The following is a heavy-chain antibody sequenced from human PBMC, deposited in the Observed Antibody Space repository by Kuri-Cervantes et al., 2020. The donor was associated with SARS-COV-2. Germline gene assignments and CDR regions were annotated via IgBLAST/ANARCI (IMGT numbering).Heavy chain of an antibody. Sequence: GESLKISCKGSGYSFTSYWIGWVRQMPGKGLEWMGIIYPGDSDTRYSPSFQGQVTISADKSISTAYLQWSSLKASDTAMYYCARQSTAMALGDAFDIWGQGTMVTVSS. CDR1: GYSFTSYW. V-gene: IGHV5-51*01. J-gene: IGHJ3*02. D-gene: IGHD5-18*01. CDR2: IYPGDSDT. CDR3: ARQSTAMALGDAFDI.